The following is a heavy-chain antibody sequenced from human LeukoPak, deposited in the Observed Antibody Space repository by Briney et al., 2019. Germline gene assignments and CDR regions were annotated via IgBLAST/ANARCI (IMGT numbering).Heavy chain of an antibody. CDR3: ARGGDYYGSGSSLYYYYGMDV. J-gene: IGHJ6*02. D-gene: IGHD3-10*01. CDR1: GYTFTGNY. V-gene: IGHV1-2*02. CDR2: INPNSGGT. Sequence: ASVKVSCKASGYTFTGNYMRWVRQAPGQGLEWMGWINPNSGGTNYAQKFQGRVTMTRDTSISTAYMELSRLRSDDTAVYYCARGGDYYGSGSSLYYYYGMDVWGQGTTVTVSS.